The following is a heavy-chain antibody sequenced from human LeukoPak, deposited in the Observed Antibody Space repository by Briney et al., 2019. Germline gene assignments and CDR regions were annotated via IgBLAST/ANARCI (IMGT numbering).Heavy chain of an antibody. CDR3: ARETRGYYYDSSGYYLAAFDI. CDR1: GGSFSGYY. CDR2: INHSGST. V-gene: IGHV4-34*01. D-gene: IGHD3-22*01. Sequence: SETLSLTCAVYGGSFSGYYWSWIRQPPGKGLEWIGEINHSGSTNYNPSLKSRVTISVDTSKNQFSLKLSSVTAADTAVYYCARETRGYYYDSSGYYLAAFDIWGQGTMVTVSS. J-gene: IGHJ3*02.